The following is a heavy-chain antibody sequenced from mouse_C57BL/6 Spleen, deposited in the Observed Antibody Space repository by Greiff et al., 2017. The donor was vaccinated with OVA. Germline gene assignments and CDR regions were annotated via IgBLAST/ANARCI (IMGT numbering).Heavy chain of an antibody. D-gene: IGHD2-4*01. CDR1: GFSLTSSG. V-gene: IGHV2-2*01. J-gene: IGHJ4*01. CDR3: ARSYYDYSYYAMDY. CDR2: IWSGGST. Sequence: QVQLQQSGPGLVQPSQSLSITCTVSGFSLTSSGVHWVRPSPGTGLEWLGVIWSGGSTDYNAAFISRLSISKDNSKSQVFFKMNSLQAEDTAIYYCARSYYDYSYYAMDYWGQGTSVTVSS.